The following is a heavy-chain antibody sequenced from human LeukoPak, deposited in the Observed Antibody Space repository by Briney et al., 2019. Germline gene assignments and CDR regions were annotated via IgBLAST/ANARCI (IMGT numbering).Heavy chain of an antibody. V-gene: IGHV3-7*04. CDR2: IKQDGSKK. CDR1: GFPFSSYW. CDR3: TRVGYIDEGIAY. Sequence: GSLRLSCVASGFPFSSYWMTWVRQAPGKGLEWVANIKQDGSKKSYVDSVKGRFTISSDNAKNSLYLQMNSLRADDTAIYYCTRVGYIDEGIAYWGQGTLVTVSS. D-gene: IGHD5-24*01. J-gene: IGHJ4*02.